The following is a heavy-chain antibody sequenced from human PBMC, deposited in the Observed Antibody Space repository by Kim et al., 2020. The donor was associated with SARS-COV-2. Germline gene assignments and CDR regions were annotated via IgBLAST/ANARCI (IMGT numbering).Heavy chain of an antibody. CDR1: GFTFSNAW. CDR2: IKSKTDGGTK. J-gene: IGHJ6*03. CDR3: TTAPEKNYYYYMDV. V-gene: IGHV3-15*01. Sequence: GGSLRLSCAASGFTFSNAWLSWVRQAPGKGLEWVGSIKSKTDGGTKDYPAPEKGRFPISRDDSKNTTYLQMNSLKTEDTAVYYCTTAPEKNYYYYMDVWGKGTTVTVSS.